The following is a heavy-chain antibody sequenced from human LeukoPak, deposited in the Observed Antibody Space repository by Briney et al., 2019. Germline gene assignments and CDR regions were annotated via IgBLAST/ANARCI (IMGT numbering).Heavy chain of an antibody. CDR1: GGSISGYY. D-gene: IGHD2-21*02. V-gene: IGHV4-59*01. CDR3: ARFAYCGGHRWYYFDY. CDR2: IYSSGST. J-gene: IGHJ4*02. Sequence: SETLSLTCTVSGGSISGYYWSWIRQPPGEGLEWIGYIYSSGSTNYNPSLGSRVTVSVDTSKNQFSLQLSSVTAADTAVYYCARFAYCGGHRWYYFDYWGQGTLVTVSS.